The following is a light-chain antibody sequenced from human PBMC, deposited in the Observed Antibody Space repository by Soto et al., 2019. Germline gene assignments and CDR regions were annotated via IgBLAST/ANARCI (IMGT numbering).Light chain of an antibody. V-gene: IGKV1-33*01. J-gene: IGKJ4*01. CDR1: QDISNY. CDR3: HQYANLPLP. Sequence: DIQMTQSPSSLSASVGDRVTITCQSSQDISNYLNWYQQKPGKAPKLLIYDASNLETGVPSRFSGSGSGTDFTFTISSLQPEDIEPYYYHQYANLPLPFGGGTKGEIK. CDR2: DAS.